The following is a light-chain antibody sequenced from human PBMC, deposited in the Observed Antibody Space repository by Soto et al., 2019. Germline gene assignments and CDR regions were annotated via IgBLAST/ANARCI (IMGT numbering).Light chain of an antibody. CDR3: QQYGSSPPT. J-gene: IGKJ1*01. CDR2: GAF. Sequence: EIVLTQSPGTLSLSPGERAALSCRASQSVSNNFLAWYQRKPGQAPRLLIYGAFYRATDIPYRFSGSGSWTDFSLTSTRLEADDFAVYYWQQYGSSPPTFCQGTKVEVK. V-gene: IGKV3-20*01. CDR1: QSVSNNF.